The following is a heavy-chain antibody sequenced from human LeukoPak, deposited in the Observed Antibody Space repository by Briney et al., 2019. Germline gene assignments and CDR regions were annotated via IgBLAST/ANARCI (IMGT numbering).Heavy chain of an antibody. CDR3: AKLGEDLAVGVAGYWFDP. Sequence: GASVKVSCKASGYTFTSYDINWVRQATGQGLEWMGWMNPNSGNTGYAQKFQGRVTMTRNTSISTAYMELSSLRSEDTAVYYCAKLGEDLAVGVAGYWFDPWGQGTLVTVSS. V-gene: IGHV1-8*01. CDR2: MNPNSGNT. D-gene: IGHD2-15*01. J-gene: IGHJ5*02. CDR1: GYTFTSYD.